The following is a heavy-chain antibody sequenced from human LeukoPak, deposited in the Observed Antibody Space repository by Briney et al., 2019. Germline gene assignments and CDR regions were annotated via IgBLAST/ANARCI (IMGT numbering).Heavy chain of an antibody. Sequence: PSETLSLTCTVSGGSISSYYWSWIRQPPGKGLEWIGYIYYSGSTNYNPSLKSRVTISVDTSKNQFSLKLSSVTAADTAVYYCARHNYGSSEGVFDYWGQGTLVTVSS. CDR3: ARHNYGSSEGVFDY. J-gene: IGHJ4*02. D-gene: IGHD3-10*01. CDR1: GGSISSYY. V-gene: IGHV4-59*08. CDR2: IYYSGST.